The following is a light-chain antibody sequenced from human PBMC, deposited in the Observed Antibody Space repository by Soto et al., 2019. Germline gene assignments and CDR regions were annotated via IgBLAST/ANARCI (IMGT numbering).Light chain of an antibody. CDR1: QSVSSN. CDR3: QQYNDWPKT. V-gene: IGKV3-15*01. CDR2: GAS. J-gene: IGKJ1*01. Sequence: EIVMTQSPGTLSLSPGERATLSCRASQSVSSNLAWYQQIPGQAPRLLIYGASTRATGIPARFSGRGSGTEFTLAISSLQSEDFAVYYCQQYNDWPKTFGLGTKVDIK.